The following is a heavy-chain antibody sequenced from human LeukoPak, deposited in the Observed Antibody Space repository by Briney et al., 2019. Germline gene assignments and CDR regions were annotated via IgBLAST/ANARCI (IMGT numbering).Heavy chain of an antibody. CDR3: ARPKAVILGGSGSYSSLDY. Sequence: ASVKVSCKASGGTFSSYAISWVRQAPGQGLEWMGWINPNSGGTNYAQKFQGRVTMTRDTSISTAYVELSRLRSDDTAVYYCARPKAVILGGSGSYSSLDYWGQGTLVTVSS. CDR2: INPNSGGT. V-gene: IGHV1-2*02. J-gene: IGHJ4*02. D-gene: IGHD3-10*01. CDR1: GGTFSSYA.